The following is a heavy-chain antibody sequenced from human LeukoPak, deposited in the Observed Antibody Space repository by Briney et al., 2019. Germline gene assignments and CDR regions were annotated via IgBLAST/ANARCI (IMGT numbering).Heavy chain of an antibody. V-gene: IGHV5-51*01. CDR2: IYPGDSDT. CDR1: GYSFTSYW. CDR3: ARLVVVAATGGLYYYYYMDV. Sequence: GESLKISCKGSGYSFTSYWIGWVRQMPGKGLEWMGIIYPGDSDTRYSPSFQGQVTISADKSISTAYLQWSSLKASDTAMYYCARLVVVAATGGLYYYYYMDVWGKGTTVTISS. D-gene: IGHD2-15*01. J-gene: IGHJ6*03.